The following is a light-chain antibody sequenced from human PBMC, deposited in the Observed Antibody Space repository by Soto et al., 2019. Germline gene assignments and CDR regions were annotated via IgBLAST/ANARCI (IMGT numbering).Light chain of an antibody. CDR1: QSVSNN. J-gene: IGKJ1*01. CDR3: QQYHNEGST. V-gene: IGKV3-15*01. Sequence: IVMTQSPATLSVSPGGRASLSCRASQSVSNNLAWYQQKPGQAPRLLIYGASTRAAGIPGRFSGSGSGTEFTLIISSLQSDDFAVSYCQQYHNEGSTFGQGTKVDI. CDR2: GAS.